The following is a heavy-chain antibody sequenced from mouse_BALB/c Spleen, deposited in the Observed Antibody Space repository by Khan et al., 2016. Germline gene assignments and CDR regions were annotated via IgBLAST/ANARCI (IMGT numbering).Heavy chain of an antibody. J-gene: IGHJ2*01. CDR1: GYSITGDYA. V-gene: IGHV3-2*02. CDR2: ISYSGST. CDR3: SRVHYGSSYYFDC. D-gene: IGHD1-1*01. Sequence: VQLKESGPGLVKPSQSLSLTCTVTGYSITGDYACNWIRQLAGNKLEWRGYISYSGSTSYNPSLKSRISITRDTSKNQFFLQLNSVTTEDTATXFCSRVHYGSSYYFDCRRRGTTITVSP.